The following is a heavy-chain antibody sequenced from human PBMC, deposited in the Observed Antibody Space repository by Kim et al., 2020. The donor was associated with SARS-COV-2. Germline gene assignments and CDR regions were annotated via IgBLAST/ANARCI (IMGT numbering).Heavy chain of an antibody. V-gene: IGHV3-23*01. J-gene: IGHJ4*02. CDR1: GFTFSSYV. Sequence: GGSLRLSCAVSGFTFSSYVMSWVRQAPGKGLEWVSAISGSGGKTSYADSVKGRFTISRDNSKNTLYLQMNSLRADDTAVYYCAKDKPAAVAGPYYLDYWGQGTLVTVSS. CDR3: AKDKPAAVAGPYYLDY. D-gene: IGHD6-19*01. CDR2: ISGSGGKT.